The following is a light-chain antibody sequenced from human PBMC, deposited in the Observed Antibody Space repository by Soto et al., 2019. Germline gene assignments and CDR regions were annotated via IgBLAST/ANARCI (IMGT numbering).Light chain of an antibody. CDR1: QSVSSY. Sequence: EFGFSRSPDNMYLSPEAISSLSRRASQSVSSYLAWYQQKPGQAPRLLIYDESNRATGIPVRFSGSGSGTEFTLIFSHLQSDDFEIYSCSPYMHWPITFGQG. V-gene: IGKV3-11*01. CDR3: SPYMHWPIT. J-gene: IGKJ5*01. CDR2: DES.